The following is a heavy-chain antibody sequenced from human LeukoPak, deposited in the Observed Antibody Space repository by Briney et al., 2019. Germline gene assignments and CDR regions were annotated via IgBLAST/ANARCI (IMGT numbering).Heavy chain of an antibody. J-gene: IGHJ4*02. V-gene: IGHV3-7*01. CDR2: IKEDGSGT. CDR1: GFTFGSYW. Sequence: GGSLRLSCAASGFTFGSYWMSWVRQAPGKGLEWVADIKEDGSGTYYVDSLKGRFTISRDNAKNSLYLQMNSLRAEDTAVYYCAKGGHLDYWGQATLVTVSS. CDR3: AKGGHLDY.